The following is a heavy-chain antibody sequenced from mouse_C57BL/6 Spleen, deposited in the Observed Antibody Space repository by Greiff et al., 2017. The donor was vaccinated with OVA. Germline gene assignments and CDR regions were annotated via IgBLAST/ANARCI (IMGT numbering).Heavy chain of an antibody. CDR3: ADSSDSEGYGAMDY. V-gene: IGHV1-4*01. Sequence: QVQLQQSGAELVRPGASVKMSCKASGYTFTSYTMHWVKQRPGQGLEWIGYINPSSGYTKYNQKFKDKATMTADKSSSTAYMQLSSLTSEDTAVYYCADSSDSEGYGAMDYWGQGTSVTVSS. CDR1: GYTFTSYT. D-gene: IGHD2-14*01. CDR2: INPSSGYT. J-gene: IGHJ4*01.